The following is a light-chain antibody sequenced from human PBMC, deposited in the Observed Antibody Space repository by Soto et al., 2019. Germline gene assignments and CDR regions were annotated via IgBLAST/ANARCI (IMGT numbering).Light chain of an antibody. CDR2: EVT. V-gene: IGLV2-23*02. J-gene: IGLJ1*01. CDR1: SRDVGKYNL. CDR3: SSYSLITPYV. Sequence: QSALTQPASVSGSPGQSVTISCTGTSRDVGKYNLVSWYQHFPGKAPKLMIFEVTKRPSGISDRFSGSKSGNTASLTISGLQAEDEADYYCSSYSLITPYVFGTGTKVT.